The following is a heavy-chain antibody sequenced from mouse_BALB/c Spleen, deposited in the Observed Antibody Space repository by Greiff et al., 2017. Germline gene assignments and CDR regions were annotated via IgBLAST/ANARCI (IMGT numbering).Heavy chain of an antibody. CDR3: ARDRGITLYYYAMDY. D-gene: IGHD2-4*01. J-gene: IGHJ4*01. CDR2: IWAGGST. CDR1: GFSLTSYG. Sequence: VKLMESGPGLVAPSQSLSITCTVSGFSLTSYGVHWVRQPPGKGLEWLGVIWAGGSTNYNSALMSRLSISKDNSKSQVFLKMNSLQTDDTAMYYCARDRGITLYYYAMDYWGQGTSVTVAS. V-gene: IGHV2-9*02.